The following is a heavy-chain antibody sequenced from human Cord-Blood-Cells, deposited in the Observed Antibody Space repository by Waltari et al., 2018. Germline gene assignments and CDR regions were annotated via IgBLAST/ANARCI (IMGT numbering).Heavy chain of an antibody. CDR2: INHSGSP. Sequence: QVQLQQWGAGLLKPSETLSLTCAVYGGSFSGYYWSWIRQPPGKGLEWIGEINHSGSPNSHPSLKRRVTISVDTSKNQFSLKLSSVTAADTAVYYCARAGMAVAGTTGEGPYIFDYWGQGTLVTVSS. V-gene: IGHV4-34*01. D-gene: IGHD6-19*01. J-gene: IGHJ4*02. CDR1: GGSFSGYY. CDR3: ARAGMAVAGTTGEGPYIFDY.